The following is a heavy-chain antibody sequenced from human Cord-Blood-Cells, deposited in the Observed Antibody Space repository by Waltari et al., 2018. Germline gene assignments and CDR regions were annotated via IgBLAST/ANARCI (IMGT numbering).Heavy chain of an antibody. CDR3: AREVTGAGGYYFDY. Sequence: QLQLQESGPGLVKPSETLSLTCTVSGGAISSSSYYWGWIRQPPGKGLEWMGSIYYSGSTYYSPSLKSRVTISVDTSKNQFSLKLSSVTAADTAVYYCAREVTGAGGYYFDYWGQGTLVTVSS. J-gene: IGHJ4*02. CDR2: IYYSGST. D-gene: IGHD7-27*01. V-gene: IGHV4-39*01. CDR1: GGAISSSSYY.